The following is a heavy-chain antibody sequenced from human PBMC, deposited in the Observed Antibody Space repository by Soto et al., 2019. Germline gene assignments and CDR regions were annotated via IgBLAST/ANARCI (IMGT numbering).Heavy chain of an antibody. CDR2: ICSTGTT. J-gene: IGHJ4*02. V-gene: IGHV4-39*01. Sequence: SETLSFTCTVSGASITTCDYYWGWVRQPPGKGLAWIGSICSTGTTYYNPSLKSRVTISVDTSRNQFSLRLSSVTAADTAMYYCARHRRETGTYAQPLDYWGRGTLVTVSS. CDR1: GASITTCDYY. D-gene: IGHD1-1*01. CDR3: ARHRRETGTYAQPLDY.